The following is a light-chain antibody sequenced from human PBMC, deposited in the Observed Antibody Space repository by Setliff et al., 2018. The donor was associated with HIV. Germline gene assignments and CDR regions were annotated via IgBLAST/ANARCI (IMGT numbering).Light chain of an antibody. CDR3: GSCTTTSPCA. Sequence: ALAQPGSVSGSPGQSITISCTGTSSDVGGYNYVSWYRQYPGKAPQLIIYEVSSRPSGISSRFSGSKSGNTASLTISGLQAEDEADYYCGSCTTTSPCAFGTGTKVTVL. CDR2: EVS. CDR1: SSDVGGYNY. J-gene: IGLJ1*01. V-gene: IGLV2-14*01.